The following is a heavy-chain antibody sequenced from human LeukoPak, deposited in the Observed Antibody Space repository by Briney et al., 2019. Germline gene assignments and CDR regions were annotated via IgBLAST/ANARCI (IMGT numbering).Heavy chain of an antibody. CDR2: ISGSGSGGST. CDR3: AKVMVRGVMDAFDI. D-gene: IGHD3-10*01. Sequence: PGGSLRLSCAASGFTFSSSAMSWVRQAPGKGLEWVSSISGSGSGGSTYYADSVKGRFTISRDNSKNTLYLQMNSLRAEDTAVYYCAKVMVRGVMDAFDIWGQGTMVTVSS. V-gene: IGHV3-23*01. J-gene: IGHJ3*02. CDR1: GFTFSSSA.